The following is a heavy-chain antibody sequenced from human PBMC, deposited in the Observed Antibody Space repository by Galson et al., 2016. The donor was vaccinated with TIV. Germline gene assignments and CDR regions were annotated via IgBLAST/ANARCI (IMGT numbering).Heavy chain of an antibody. CDR3: AKPGKSGDYSWDGFDV. CDR2: ISLSGAYT. Sequence: SLRLSCAASGFSFSFYTMTWVRQAPGKGLEWVSSISLSGAYTFYADSVKDRFTISRDKSKSTLYLILNSLRVEDTAIYFCAKPGKSGDYSWDGFDVWGQGTMVTVSS. V-gene: IGHV3-23*01. CDR1: GFSFSFYT. J-gene: IGHJ3*01. D-gene: IGHD1-26*01.